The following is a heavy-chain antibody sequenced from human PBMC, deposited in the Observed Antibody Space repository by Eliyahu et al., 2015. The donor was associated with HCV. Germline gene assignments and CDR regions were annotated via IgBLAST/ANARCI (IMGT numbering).Heavy chain of an antibody. CDR3: VKDKDIVATIWSYYGMDV. CDR1: GFIFSXYG. D-gene: IGHD5-12*01. J-gene: IGHJ6*02. V-gene: IGHV3-30*02. Sequence: QVQLVESGGGVVQPGGSLSLSCAAPGFIFSXYGMHWVRQGPGKGLEWVAFIGYDGTNKYYADSVKGRFTISRDNSKNTLYLQMNSLRAEDTAVYYCVKDKDIVATIWSYYGMDVWGQGTTVTVSS. CDR2: IGYDGTNK.